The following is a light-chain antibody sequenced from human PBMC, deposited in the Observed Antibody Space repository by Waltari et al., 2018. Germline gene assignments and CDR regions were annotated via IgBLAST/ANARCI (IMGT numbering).Light chain of an antibody. Sequence: EVVMTQSPAPLSVSPGERVSLSCRASQSAKTIVAWCQRTPGQAPRLLCSRAATRAAGVPDRFSGSGSGTEFTLTISSLQSEDSAIYYCQQYNIWPWTFGPGTNVDIK. J-gene: IGKJ1*01. CDR2: RAA. CDR1: QSAKTI. V-gene: IGKV3D-15*01. CDR3: QQYNIWPWT.